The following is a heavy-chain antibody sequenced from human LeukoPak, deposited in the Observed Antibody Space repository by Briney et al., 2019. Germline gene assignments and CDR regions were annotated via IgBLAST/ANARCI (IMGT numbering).Heavy chain of an antibody. J-gene: IGHJ4*02. D-gene: IGHD3-10*01. CDR2: IKPDGSAN. V-gene: IGHV3-7*05. CDR3: GRKLYDPVREYGCLYS. Sequence: GGSLRLSCSASGFTFSTYWMTGVRQAPGKGLEWVANIKPDGSANNYVDSVKGRFTLSRDNAKNSLYLQMNSLRAEDTAVYYSGRKLYDPVREYGCLYSWGQGILVTVSS. CDR1: GFTFSTYW.